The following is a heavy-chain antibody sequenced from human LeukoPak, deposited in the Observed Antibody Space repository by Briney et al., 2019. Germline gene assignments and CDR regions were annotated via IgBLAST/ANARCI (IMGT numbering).Heavy chain of an antibody. CDR1: GGTFSSYA. CDR2: IIPIFGTA. J-gene: IGHJ3*02. Sequence: ASVKVSYKASGGTFSSYAISWVRQAPGQGLEWMGGIIPIFGTANYAQKFQGRVTITADESTSTAYMELSSLRSEDTAVYYCASPGGWLQFGSAFDIWGQGTMVTVSS. D-gene: IGHD5-24*01. V-gene: IGHV1-69*13. CDR3: ASPGGWLQFGSAFDI.